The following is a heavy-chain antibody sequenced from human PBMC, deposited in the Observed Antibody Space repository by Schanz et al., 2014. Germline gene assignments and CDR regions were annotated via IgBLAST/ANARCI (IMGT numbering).Heavy chain of an antibody. Sequence: VQLVESGGGLVQPGGSLRLSCAASGFTFSGYGMHWVRQAPGKGLEWVAIISYEGRHKNYADSVKGRFTISRDNSKNTQHLQMNSLRVEDTAVYYCARDLAFGGVDDRHADSWGQGTLVTVSS. CDR2: ISYEGRHK. V-gene: IGHV3-30*03. CDR3: ARDLAFGGVDDRHADS. CDR1: GFTFSGYG. J-gene: IGHJ4*02. D-gene: IGHD3-16*01.